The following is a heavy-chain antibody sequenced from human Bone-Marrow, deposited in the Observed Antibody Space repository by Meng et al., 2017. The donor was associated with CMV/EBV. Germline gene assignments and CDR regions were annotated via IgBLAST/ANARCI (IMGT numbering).Heavy chain of an antibody. J-gene: IGHJ4*02. V-gene: IGHV4-4*02. D-gene: IGHD3/OR15-3a*01. CDR1: GGSSSSSNW. Sequence: LTCAVSGGSSSSSNWWGWVRQPPGKGLEWIGEINHSGSTNYNPSLKSRVTISLDTSKNQFSLKLGSVTAADTAVYYCARDKEGILGHWGQGTLVTVSS. CDR2: INHSGST. CDR3: ARDKEGILGH.